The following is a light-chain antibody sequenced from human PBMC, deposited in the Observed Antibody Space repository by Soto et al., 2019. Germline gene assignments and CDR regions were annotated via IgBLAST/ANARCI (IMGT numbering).Light chain of an antibody. Sequence: EIVMTQSPATLSVSPGERATLSCRASQSLYNNLAWYQQKLGQAPRLLIYGASARATDIPDRFSGSGSGTVFTLTSSGLQSEDVAIYYCQQYSDWPLTFGGGTKVEIK. CDR2: GAS. CDR1: QSLYNN. V-gene: IGKV3-15*01. J-gene: IGKJ4*01. CDR3: QQYSDWPLT.